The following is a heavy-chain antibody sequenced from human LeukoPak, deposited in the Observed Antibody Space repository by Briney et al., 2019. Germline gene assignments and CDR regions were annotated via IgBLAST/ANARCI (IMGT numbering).Heavy chain of an antibody. Sequence: GGSLRLSCAASGFTFSSYSMNWVRQAPGKGLEWVSSISSSSSYIYYADSVKGRFTISRDNSKNTLFLQMNSLRAEDTAVYYCARGGYSSSWYHFDYWGQGTLVTVSS. CDR1: GFTFSSYS. J-gene: IGHJ4*02. V-gene: IGHV3-21*04. D-gene: IGHD6-13*01. CDR3: ARGGYSSSWYHFDY. CDR2: ISSSSSYI.